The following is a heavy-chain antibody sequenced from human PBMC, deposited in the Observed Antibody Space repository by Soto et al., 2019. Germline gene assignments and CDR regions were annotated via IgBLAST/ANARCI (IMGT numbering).Heavy chain of an antibody. CDR3: ARDAGLGYCSGGSCLNWFAS. Sequence: ASVKVSCKASGGTFSSYTISWVRQAPGQGLEWMGRIIPILGIANYAQKFQGRVTITADKSTSTAYMELSSLRSEDTAVYYCARDAGLGYCSGGSCLNWFASWGQGTLVTVSS. CDR2: IIPILGIA. CDR1: GGTFSSYT. V-gene: IGHV1-69*04. D-gene: IGHD2-15*01. J-gene: IGHJ5*01.